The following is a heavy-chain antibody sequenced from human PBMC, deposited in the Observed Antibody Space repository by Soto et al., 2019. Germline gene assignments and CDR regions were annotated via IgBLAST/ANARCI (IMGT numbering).Heavy chain of an antibody. CDR2: ISSSGSTI. J-gene: IGHJ4*02. CDR1: GFTFSDYY. Sequence: GGSLRLSCAASGFTFSDYYISWIRQAPGKGLEWVSYISSSGSTIYYADSVKGRFTISRDNAKNSLYLQMNRLRAEDTAVYYCAREDVEMATTSFDYWGQGTLVTVSS. D-gene: IGHD5-12*01. V-gene: IGHV3-11*01. CDR3: AREDVEMATTSFDY.